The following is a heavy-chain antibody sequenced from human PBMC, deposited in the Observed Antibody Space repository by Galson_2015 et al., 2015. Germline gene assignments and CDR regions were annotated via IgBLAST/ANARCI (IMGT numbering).Heavy chain of an antibody. CDR3: AKGSISMVRGVAFDI. J-gene: IGHJ3*02. Sequence: LRISCQASGFTFSSYAMSWARQAPGKGLDWVSAIRGSGGSTYYAASVKGRFTISRYNSKNTLYLQMNSLRAEATAVYYCAKGSISMVRGVAFDIWGQGTMVTVSS. D-gene: IGHD3-10*01. V-gene: IGHV3-23*01. CDR2: IRGSGGST. CDR1: GFTFSSYA.